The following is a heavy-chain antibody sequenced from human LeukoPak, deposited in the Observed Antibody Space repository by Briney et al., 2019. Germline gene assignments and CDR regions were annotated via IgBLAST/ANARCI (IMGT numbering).Heavy chain of an antibody. J-gene: IGHJ4*02. CDR1: GGSISSSSYS. CDR3: ARHITTTYYDFWSGYYHPPYFDY. CDR2: IYYSGST. D-gene: IGHD3-3*01. V-gene: IGHV4-39*01. Sequence: TTSETLSLTCTVSGGSISSSSYSWGWIRQPPGKGLEWIGSIYYSGSTYYNPSLKSRVTISVDTSKNQFSLKLSSVTAADTAVYYCARHITTTYYDFWSGYYHPPYFDYWGQGTLVTVSS.